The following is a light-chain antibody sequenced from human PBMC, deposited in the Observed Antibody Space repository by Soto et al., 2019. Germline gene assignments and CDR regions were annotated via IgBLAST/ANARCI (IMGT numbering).Light chain of an antibody. V-gene: IGKV3-20*01. CDR2: GAS. J-gene: IGKJ1*01. Sequence: EIALTQSPGTLSLFPGDRATLSCRASQSVNNNYLAWYQQIPGQAPRLLIYGASSRATGIPDRFGGSGSGTDFTLIISRLEPEDFAVYYCQQYGSSPCTFGQGTKVEVK. CDR3: QQYGSSPCT. CDR1: QSVNNNY.